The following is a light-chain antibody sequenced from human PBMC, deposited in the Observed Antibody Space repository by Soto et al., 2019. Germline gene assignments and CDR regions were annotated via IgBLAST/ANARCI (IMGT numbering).Light chain of an antibody. J-gene: IGKJ1*01. CDR3: QHYAFDSQT. Sequence: DIRMTQSPATVSASVGDRVTITCRASHNLNYWLAWYQQRPGSAPKLLIYDVSTLQSGVPSRFSGSHSGTEFTLTISTLQPDDFATYYCQHYAFDSQTFGQGTKV. V-gene: IGKV1-5*01. CDR1: HNLNYW. CDR2: DVS.